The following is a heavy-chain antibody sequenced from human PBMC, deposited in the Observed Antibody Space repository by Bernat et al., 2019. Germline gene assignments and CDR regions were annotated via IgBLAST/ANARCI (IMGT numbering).Heavy chain of an antibody. Sequence: EVQLVESGGGLVKPGGSLRLSCAASGFTVSSNYMSWVRQAPGKGLEWVSVIYSGGSTYYADSVKGRFTISRDNSKNTLYLLMNSLRAEDTAVYYCARATSYPETDWGQGTLVTVSS. CDR2: IYSGGST. J-gene: IGHJ4*02. V-gene: IGHV3-66*02. CDR3: ARATSYPETD. CDR1: GFTVSSNY. D-gene: IGHD1-26*01.